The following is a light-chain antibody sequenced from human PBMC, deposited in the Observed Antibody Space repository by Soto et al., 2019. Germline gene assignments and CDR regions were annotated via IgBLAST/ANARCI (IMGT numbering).Light chain of an antibody. CDR1: HSVSSN. V-gene: IGKV3-15*01. CDR3: QQYKNWPLT. J-gene: IGKJ4*01. CDR2: GAS. Sequence: EIVMTQSPATLSVSPGGRATLSCRASHSVSSNLAWYQQKPGQAPRLLIYGASTRATGFPARFSGSGSGTEFTLTISSLQSEDFAVYYCQQYKNWPLTFGGGTRVEIK.